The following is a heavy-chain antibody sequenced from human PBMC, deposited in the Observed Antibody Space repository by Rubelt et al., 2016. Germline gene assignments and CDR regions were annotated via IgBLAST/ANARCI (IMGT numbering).Heavy chain of an antibody. CDR1: SGSFSGFY. D-gene: IGHD3-10*01. CDR2: INHSGST. J-gene: IGHJ4*02. Sequence: QVHLQQWGAGLLKPSETLSLTCAVYSGSFSGFYWSWIRQPPGKGLEWIGEINHSGSTNYNPSLKSRVTISVDTSKNQFYLKLSAGTAADSAVYYCAREEFDSSDYWGQGTLVTVSS. CDR3: AREEFDSSDY. V-gene: IGHV4-34*01.